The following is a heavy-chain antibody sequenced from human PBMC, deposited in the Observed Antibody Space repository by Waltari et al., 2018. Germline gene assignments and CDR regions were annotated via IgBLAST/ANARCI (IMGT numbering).Heavy chain of an antibody. CDR1: GGSFSGYY. D-gene: IGHD3-16*02. J-gene: IGHJ4*02. CDR3: ARGSGGYDYVWGSYRPPNY. CDR2: INHSGST. V-gene: IGHV4-34*01. Sequence: QVQLQQWGAGLLKPSETLSLTCAVYGGSFSGYYWSWIRQPPGKGLEWIGEINHSGSTNYNPALKSRVTISVDTSKNQFSRKLSSVTAADTAVYYCARGSGGYDYVWGSYRPPNYWGQGTLVTVSS.